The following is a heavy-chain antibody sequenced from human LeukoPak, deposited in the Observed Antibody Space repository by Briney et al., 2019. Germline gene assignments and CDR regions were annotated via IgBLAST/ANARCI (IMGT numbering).Heavy chain of an antibody. CDR2: INPSGGST. J-gene: IGHJ5*02. D-gene: IGHD2-2*02. Sequence: ASVKVSCKASGYTFTSYGISWVRQAPGQGLEWMGIINPSGGSTSYAQKFQGRVTMTRDTSTSTVYMELSSLRSEDTAVYYCARGGVELVVPAAIPVGDDNWFDPWGQGTLVTVSS. CDR3: ARGGVELVVPAAIPVGDDNWFDP. CDR1: GYTFTSYG. V-gene: IGHV1-46*01.